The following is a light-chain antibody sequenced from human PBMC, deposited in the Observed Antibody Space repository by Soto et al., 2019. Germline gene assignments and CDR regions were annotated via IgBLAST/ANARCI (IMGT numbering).Light chain of an antibody. CDR1: QSVSSY. V-gene: IGKV3-11*01. CDR2: DAS. CDR3: QQRSNWPPGFT. Sequence: EIVLTQSPATLSLSPGERATLSCRASQSVSSYLAWYQQKPGQAPRLLIYDASNRATGIPARFSGGGSGTDFTLTISSLEPEDSAVYYCQQRSNWPPGFTFGPGTKVDIK. J-gene: IGKJ3*01.